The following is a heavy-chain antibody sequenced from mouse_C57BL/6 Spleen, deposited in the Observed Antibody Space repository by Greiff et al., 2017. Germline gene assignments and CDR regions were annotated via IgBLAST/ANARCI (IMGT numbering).Heavy chain of an antibody. CDR1: GYTFTSYW. CDR3: TRDPYAMDY. V-gene: IGHV1-5*01. Sequence: EVQLQQSGTVLARPGASVKMSCKTSGYTFTSYWMHWVKQRPGQGLEWIGAIYPGNSDTSYNQKFKGKAKLTAVTSASTAYMELSSLTNEDSVVYYCTRDPYAMDYWGQGTSVTVSS. J-gene: IGHJ4*01. CDR2: IYPGNSDT.